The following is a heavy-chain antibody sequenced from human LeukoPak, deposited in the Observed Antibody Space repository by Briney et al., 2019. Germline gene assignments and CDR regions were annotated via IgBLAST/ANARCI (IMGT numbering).Heavy chain of an antibody. CDR3: ARAVVVEAATGVASFDP. CDR2: IYPGDSDT. V-gene: IGHV5-51*01. Sequence: GESLKISCKGSGYSFTSYWIVWVRQMPGKGLEWMGIIYPGDSDTRYSPSFQGQVTISADKSISTAYLQWSSLKASDTAMYYCARAVVVEAATGVASFDPWGQGNLVTVSS. CDR1: GYSFTSYW. D-gene: IGHD2-15*01. J-gene: IGHJ5*02.